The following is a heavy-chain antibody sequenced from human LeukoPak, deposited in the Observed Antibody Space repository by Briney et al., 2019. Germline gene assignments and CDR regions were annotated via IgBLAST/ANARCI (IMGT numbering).Heavy chain of an antibody. CDR2: IYYSGST. CDR1: GGSTSSYY. Sequence: SETLSLTCTVSGGSTSSYYWSWIRQPPGKGLEWIGYIYYSGSTNYNPSLKSRVTISVDTSKNQFSLKLSSVTAADTAVYYCAREEGHLYYYYGMDVWGQGTTVTVSS. V-gene: IGHV4-59*01. J-gene: IGHJ6*02. CDR3: AREEGHLYYYYGMDV.